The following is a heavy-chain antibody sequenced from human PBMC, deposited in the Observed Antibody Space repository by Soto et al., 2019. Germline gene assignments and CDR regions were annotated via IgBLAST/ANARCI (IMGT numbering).Heavy chain of an antibody. Sequence: GGSLRLSCAASGFTFSSYAISWGRQAPGKGLEWVSAISGSGGSTYYADSVKGRFTISRDNSKNTLYLQMNSLRAEDTAVYYCAKATWRDYYYYYGMDVWGQGTTVTVSS. CDR1: GFTFSSYA. J-gene: IGHJ6*02. V-gene: IGHV3-23*01. D-gene: IGHD1-1*01. CDR2: ISGSGGST. CDR3: AKATWRDYYYYYGMDV.